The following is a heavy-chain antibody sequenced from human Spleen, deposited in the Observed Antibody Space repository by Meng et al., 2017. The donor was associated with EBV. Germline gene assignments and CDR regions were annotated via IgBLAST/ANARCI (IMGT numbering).Heavy chain of an antibody. V-gene: IGHV4-4*02. CDR1: GDSISNSNW. CDR2: IFHSGNT. J-gene: IGHJ4*02. D-gene: IGHD1-26*01. CDR3: ARDVYSGRYYAYGH. Sequence: QVQLQDAVPGRVKPSGTLSLTCAVSGDSISNSNWWSWVRQPPGKGLEWIGEIFHSGNTNYNPSLKSRVTISVDTSKNQFSLNLTSVTAADTAVYYCARDVYSGRYYAYGHWGQGTLVTVSS.